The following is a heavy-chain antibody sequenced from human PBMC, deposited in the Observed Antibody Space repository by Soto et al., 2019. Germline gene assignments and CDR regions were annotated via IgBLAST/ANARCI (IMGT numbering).Heavy chain of an antibody. CDR3: AKDLTVASMGY. J-gene: IGHJ4*02. V-gene: IGHV3-23*01. D-gene: IGHD5-12*01. CDR2: ISGSGGYT. CDR1: GFTFSSYA. Sequence: GGSLRLSCAASGFTFSSYAMSWVRQAPGKGLEWVSAISGSGGYTYYADSVKGRFTISRDNSKNTLYLQMNSLRAEDTAVYYCAKDLTVASMGYWGQGTLVTVSS.